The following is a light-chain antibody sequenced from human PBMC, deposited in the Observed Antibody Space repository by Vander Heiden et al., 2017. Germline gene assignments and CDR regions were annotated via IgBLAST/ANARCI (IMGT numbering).Light chain of an antibody. CDR2: SNN. CDR1: SSNIGSNT. J-gene: IGLJ2*01. Sequence: QSVLTQPPSASGTPGQRVTIPCSGSSSNIGSNTVNWYQQLPGTAPKLLIYSNNQRPSGVPDRFSGSKSGTSASLAISGLQAEDEADYYCAAWDDSRNGVVFGGGTKLTVL. V-gene: IGLV1-44*01. CDR3: AAWDDSRNGVV.